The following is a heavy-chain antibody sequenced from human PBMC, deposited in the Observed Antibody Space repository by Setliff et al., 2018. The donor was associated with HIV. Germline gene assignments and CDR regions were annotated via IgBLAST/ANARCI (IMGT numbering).Heavy chain of an antibody. D-gene: IGHD3-22*01. CDR1: GFTFGDYA. CDR3: TRAHYYDSSGYGDY. Sequence: GGSLRLSCTASGFTFGDYAMSWVRQAPGKGLEWVGLIRSKAYGGTTEYAASVKGRFTISRDDSKSIAYLQMNSLKTEDTAVYYCTRAHYYDSSGYGDYWGQGTLVTVSS. CDR2: IRSKAYGGTT. V-gene: IGHV3-49*04. J-gene: IGHJ4*02.